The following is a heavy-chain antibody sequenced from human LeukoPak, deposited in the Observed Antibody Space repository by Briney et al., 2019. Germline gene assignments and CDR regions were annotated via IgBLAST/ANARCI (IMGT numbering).Heavy chain of an antibody. D-gene: IGHD6-13*01. J-gene: IGHJ3*02. Sequence: GGSLRLSFAASGFTFSSYGMHWFRQAPGKGLNGVAVISYDGSNKYYADSVKGRFTISRDNSKNTLYLQMNSLRAEDTAVYYCAKAPSSRIAAAGTYAFDIWGQGTMVTVSS. V-gene: IGHV3-30*18. CDR2: ISYDGSNK. CDR3: AKAPSSRIAAAGTYAFDI. CDR1: GFTFSSYG.